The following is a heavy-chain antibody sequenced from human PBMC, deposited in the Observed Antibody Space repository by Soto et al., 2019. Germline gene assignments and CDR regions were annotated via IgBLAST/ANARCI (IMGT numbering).Heavy chain of an antibody. Sequence: GGSLRLSCAAPGFTFSSCDMHWVRQATGKGLEWVSAIGTAGDTYYPGSVKGRFTISRENAKNSLYLQMNSLRAEDTAVYYCARVEYSSGRPYYYYGMDVWGQGTTVTVSS. CDR2: IGTAGDT. D-gene: IGHD6-19*01. CDR1: GFTFSSCD. V-gene: IGHV3-13*01. J-gene: IGHJ6*02. CDR3: ARVEYSSGRPYYYYGMDV.